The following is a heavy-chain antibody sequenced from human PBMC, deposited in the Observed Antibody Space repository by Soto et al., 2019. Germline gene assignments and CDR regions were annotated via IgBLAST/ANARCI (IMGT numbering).Heavy chain of an antibody. J-gene: IGHJ4*02. CDR1: GFTFSSYG. CDR2: ISYDGSNK. D-gene: IGHD3-22*01. Sequence: GGSLRLSCAASGFTFSSYGMHWVRQAPGKGPEWVAVISYDGSNKYYADSVEGRFTMSRDNSRDTVFLQMNSLRAEDTAVYYCAKGTYYYDSSGYYPDYWRQGPMVTVSS. CDR3: AKGTYYYDSSGYYPDY. V-gene: IGHV3-30*18.